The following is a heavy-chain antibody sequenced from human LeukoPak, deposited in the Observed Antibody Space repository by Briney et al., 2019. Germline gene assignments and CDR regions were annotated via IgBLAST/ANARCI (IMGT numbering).Heavy chain of an antibody. V-gene: IGHV3-30*18. CDR3: AKGLDYYDSSGYSPFDY. Sequence: PGRSLRLSCAASGFTFSSYGMHWVRQAPGKGLEWVAVISYDGSNKYYADSVKGRFTISRDNSKNTLYLQMNSLRAEDTAVYYCAKGLDYYDSSGYSPFDYWGQGTPVTVSS. D-gene: IGHD3-22*01. CDR2: ISYDGSNK. J-gene: IGHJ4*02. CDR1: GFTFSSYG.